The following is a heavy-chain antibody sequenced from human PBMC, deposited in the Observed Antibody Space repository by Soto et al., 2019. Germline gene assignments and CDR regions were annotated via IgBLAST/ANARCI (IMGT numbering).Heavy chain of an antibody. CDR3: ARVDSSGYYFDY. D-gene: IGHD3-22*01. Sequence: QVQLVESGGGLVKPGGSLRLSCAASGFTFSDYYMSWIGQAPGKGLEWVSYISSSSSYTNYADSVKGRFTISRDNAKNSLYLQMNSLRAEDTAVYYCARVDSSGYYFDYWGQGTLVTVSS. CDR1: GFTFSDYY. CDR2: ISSSSSYT. J-gene: IGHJ4*02. V-gene: IGHV3-11*06.